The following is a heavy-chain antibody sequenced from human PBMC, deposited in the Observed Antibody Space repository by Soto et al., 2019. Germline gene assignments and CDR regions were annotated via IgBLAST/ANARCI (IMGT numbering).Heavy chain of an antibody. Sequence: EVQLVESGGGLVKPGGSLRLSCVTSGFTFSRNTMNWVRQAPGKGLEWVASIPSSGSYVYYADSVKGRFSASRDNANNSLSLQMNSLRPDDTAVYFCVKDEGIEAMDVWGQGTTVSVSS. CDR3: VKDEGIEAMDV. D-gene: IGHD3-3*02. J-gene: IGHJ6*02. CDR2: IPSSGSYV. V-gene: IGHV3-21*01. CDR1: GFTFSRNT.